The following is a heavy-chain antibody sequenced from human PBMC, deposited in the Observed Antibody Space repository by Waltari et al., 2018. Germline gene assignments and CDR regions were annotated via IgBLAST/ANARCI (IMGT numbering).Heavy chain of an antibody. D-gene: IGHD2-21*01. CDR2: IWYDGNNK. CDR3: ARETSHYYYFDY. J-gene: IGHJ4*02. V-gene: IGHV3-33*01. CDR1: GFPFSTFG. Sequence: QVQLVASGGGVVQPGRSLRLYCAASGFPFSTFGWHWCRQAPGKGLEWVAVIWYDGNNKYYADSVKGRFTISRDNSKNTLYLQMNSLRAEDTAVYYCARETSHYYYFDYWGQGTLVTVSS.